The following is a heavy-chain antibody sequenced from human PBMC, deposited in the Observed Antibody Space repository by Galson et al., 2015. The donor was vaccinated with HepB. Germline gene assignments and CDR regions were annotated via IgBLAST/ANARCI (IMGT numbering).Heavy chain of an antibody. CDR3: VRNFHGSGTYYNGYFDP. CDR1: GYSFTGYY. J-gene: IGHJ5*02. CDR2: INPNTGAT. D-gene: IGHD3-10*01. Sequence: SVKVSCKASGYSFTGYYMHWVRQAPGQGLEWMGWINPNTGATNDAQKFQARVTMTRDTSISTAYMEMTRLRSDDTAVYYCVRNFHGSGTYYNGYFDPWGQGTLVTVSS. V-gene: IGHV1-2*02.